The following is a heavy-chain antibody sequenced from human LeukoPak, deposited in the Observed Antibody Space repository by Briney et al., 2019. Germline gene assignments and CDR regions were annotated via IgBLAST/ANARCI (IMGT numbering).Heavy chain of an antibody. CDR3: AKGSSLNWFDP. D-gene: IGHD6-13*01. Sequence: GGTLTLSCAAAGFIFSSHGMNWVRQAPGKGLEWVSVIYSDGSTYFADSVRGRFTISRDNSKNTLYLQMNSLRAEDTAVYYCAKGSSLNWFDPWGQGTLVTVSS. CDR2: IYSDGST. V-gene: IGHV3-23*03. CDR1: GFIFSSHG. J-gene: IGHJ5*02.